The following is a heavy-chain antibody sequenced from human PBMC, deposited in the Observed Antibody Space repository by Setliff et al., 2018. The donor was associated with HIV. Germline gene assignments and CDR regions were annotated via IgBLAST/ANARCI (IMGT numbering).Heavy chain of an antibody. J-gene: IGHJ4*02. CDR3: ARDWLPRVLRY. Sequence: ASVKVSCKASGYTFTNYGISWVRQAPGQGLEWMGWISSYNGNTNYAQNFQGRVTMTTDTFTDTAYMELRSLRSDGTAVYYCARDWLPRVLRYWGQGTLVTVSS. CDR2: ISSYNGNT. V-gene: IGHV1-18*01. D-gene: IGHD5-12*01. CDR1: GYTFTNYG.